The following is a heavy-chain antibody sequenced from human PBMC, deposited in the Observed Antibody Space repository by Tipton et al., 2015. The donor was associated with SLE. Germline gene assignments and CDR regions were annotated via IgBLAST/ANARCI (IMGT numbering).Heavy chain of an antibody. CDR3: ARAALSY. J-gene: IGHJ4*02. D-gene: IGHD2-8*01. Sequence: SLRLSCAASGFSFDDYAMHWVRQAPGKGLEWVSGISWNSGGIGYSDSVKGRFTISRDNAKSTLYLQMNSLRAEDTAVYYCARAALSYWGQGTLVSVSS. CDR2: ISWNSGGI. CDR1: GFSFDDYA. V-gene: IGHV3-9*01.